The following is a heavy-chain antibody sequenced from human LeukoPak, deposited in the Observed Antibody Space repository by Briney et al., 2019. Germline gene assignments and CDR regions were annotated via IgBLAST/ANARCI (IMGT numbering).Heavy chain of an antibody. V-gene: IGHV3-30-3*01. D-gene: IGHD1-26*01. Sequence: GGSLRLSCAASGFTFSSYAMHWVRQAPGKGLEWVAVISYDGSNKYYADSVKGRFTISRDNSKNTLYLQMNSLRAEDTAVYYCARDRSYPYYGMDVWGQGTTVTVSS. CDR3: ARDRSYPYYGMDV. CDR2: ISYDGSNK. J-gene: IGHJ6*02. CDR1: GFTFSSYA.